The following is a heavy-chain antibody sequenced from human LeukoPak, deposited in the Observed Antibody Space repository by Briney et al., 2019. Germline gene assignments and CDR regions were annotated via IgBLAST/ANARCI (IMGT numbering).Heavy chain of an antibody. CDR3: AKDLLPITMVRGVNDAFDI. CDR1: GFTFSSYA. V-gene: IGHV3-23*01. D-gene: IGHD3-10*01. CDR2: ISGSGGST. Sequence: GGSLRLSCAASGFTFSSYAMSWVPQAPGKGLEWVSAISGSGGSTYYADSVKGRFTISRDNSKNTLYLQMNSLRAEDTAVYYCAKDLLPITMVRGVNDAFDIWGQGTMVTVSS. J-gene: IGHJ3*02.